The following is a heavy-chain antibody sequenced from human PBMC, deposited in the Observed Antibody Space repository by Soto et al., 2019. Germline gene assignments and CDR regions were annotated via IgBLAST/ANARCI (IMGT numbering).Heavy chain of an antibody. CDR1: GFSLTTSGVG. J-gene: IGHJ4*02. CDR2: IYWDDDK. Sequence: QITLNESGPTQVKPRQTLTLTCTFSGFSLTTSGVGVGWIRQSPGKAPEWLALIYWDDDKRYSPSLKSRLTLTNDTSKNLVVLTMADLDPADTATYYCSHRVLRTVFGLVTTTAIYFDFWGQGTPVAVSS. D-gene: IGHD3-3*01. V-gene: IGHV2-5*02. CDR3: SHRVLRTVFGLVTTTAIYFDF.